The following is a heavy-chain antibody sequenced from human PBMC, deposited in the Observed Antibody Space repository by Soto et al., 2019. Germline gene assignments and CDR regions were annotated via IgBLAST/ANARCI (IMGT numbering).Heavy chain of an antibody. V-gene: IGHV4-34*01. J-gene: IGHJ4*02. D-gene: IGHD6-13*01. CDR1: GGSFSGYY. Sequence: PSETLSLTCAVYGGSFSGYYWSWIRQPPGKGLEWIGEINHSGSTNYNPSLKSRVTISVDTSKNQFSLKLSSVTAADTAVYYCARLIGKQLGVFDYWGQGTLVTVSS. CDR2: INHSGST. CDR3: ARLIGKQLGVFDY.